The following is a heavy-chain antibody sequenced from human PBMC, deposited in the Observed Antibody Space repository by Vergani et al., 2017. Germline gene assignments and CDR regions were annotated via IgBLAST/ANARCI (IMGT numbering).Heavy chain of an antibody. CDR2: ISGSGGST. CDR3: AKANPRNSGYDYLYNYHSMDV. V-gene: IGHV3-23*01. D-gene: IGHD5-12*01. CDR1: GFTFNHYA. Sequence: EVQLLESGGDLVQPGGSLRLSCAASGFTFNHYAMSWVRQAPGKGLGGVSGISGSGGSTYYAGSVKGRFTIPRDSSKITLYLQMNSLSAGDTAVYYCAKANPRNSGYDYLYNYHSMDVWGQGTTVTVSS. J-gene: IGHJ6*02.